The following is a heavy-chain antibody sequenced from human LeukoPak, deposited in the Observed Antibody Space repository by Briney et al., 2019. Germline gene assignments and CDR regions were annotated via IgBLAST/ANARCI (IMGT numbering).Heavy chain of an antibody. D-gene: IGHD6-19*01. J-gene: IGHJ6*02. CDR2: IYYGGST. Sequence: PSETLSLTCTVSGGSISTYYWSWIRQPPGKGLEWIGYIYYGGSTNYNPSLKSRVTISVDTSKNQFSLKLSSVTAADTAMYYCARDGRIAVAGFYYYYGMDVWGQGTTVTVSS. V-gene: IGHV4-59*01. CDR3: ARDGRIAVAGFYYYYGMDV. CDR1: GGSISTYY.